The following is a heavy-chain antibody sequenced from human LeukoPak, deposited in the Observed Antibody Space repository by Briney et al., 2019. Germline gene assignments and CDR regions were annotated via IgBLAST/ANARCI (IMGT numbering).Heavy chain of an antibody. CDR2: INHSGST. J-gene: IGHJ4*02. CDR3: AREANYYGSGSYFEGTFDY. Sequence: SETLSLTCAVYGGSFSGYYWSWIRQPPGKGLEWIGEINHSGSTNYNPSLKSRVTIPVDTSKNEFSLKLTSVTAADTAVYYCAREANYYGSGSYFEGTFDYWGQGSLVTVSS. CDR1: GGSFSGYY. D-gene: IGHD3-10*01. V-gene: IGHV4-34*01.